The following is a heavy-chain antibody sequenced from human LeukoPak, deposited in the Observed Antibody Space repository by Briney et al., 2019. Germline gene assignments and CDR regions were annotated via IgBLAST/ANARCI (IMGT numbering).Heavy chain of an antibody. CDR3: ARDHPVDV. V-gene: IGHV4-59*01. CDR2: IYYSGST. CDR1: GGSISSYY. Sequence: TASETLSLTCTVSGGSISSYYWSWIRQPPGKGLEWIGYIYYSGSTNYNPSLKSRVTISVDTSKNQFSLKLSSVTAADTAVYYCARDHPVDVWGKGTTVTVSS. J-gene: IGHJ6*04.